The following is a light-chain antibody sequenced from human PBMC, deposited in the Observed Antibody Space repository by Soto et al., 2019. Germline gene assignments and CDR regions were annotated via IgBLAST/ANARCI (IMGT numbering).Light chain of an antibody. Sequence: DIQMTQTPSTLSASVGDRVTITCRASQSISSWLAWYQQKPGKAPKLLIYKASSLESGVPSRFTGGGSGTGFTLTFSSLQPDDFASYYCQQYYSSSPYTFCQGTKQEIK. CDR3: QQYYSSSPYT. CDR2: KAS. V-gene: IGKV1-5*03. J-gene: IGKJ2*01. CDR1: QSISSW.